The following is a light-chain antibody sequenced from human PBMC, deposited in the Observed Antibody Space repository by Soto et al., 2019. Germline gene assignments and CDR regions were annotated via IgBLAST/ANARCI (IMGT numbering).Light chain of an antibody. CDR2: RNN. V-gene: IGLV1-47*01. CDR1: SSNIGSNY. CDR3: AAWDDSLSVVV. J-gene: IGLJ2*01. Sequence: QSVLTQPPSPSGTPGQRVTISCSGSSSNIGSNYVYWYQQLPGTAPQLLIYRNNQRPSGVPDRFSGSKSGTSASLAISGLRSEDEAEYYCAAWDDSLSVVVFGGGTKLTVL.